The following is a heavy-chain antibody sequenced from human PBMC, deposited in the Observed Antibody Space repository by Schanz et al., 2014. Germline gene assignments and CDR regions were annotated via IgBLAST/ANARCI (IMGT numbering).Heavy chain of an antibody. D-gene: IGHD3-3*01. Sequence: VYLVESGGDLVKPGGSLRLSCAASGFTFSGYYMAWIRQAPGKGLDWVSAISGSGSSTYYADSVKGRFTISRDNSKNTLYLQMNNLRAEDTAVYFCARFLARYQYYGVDVWGQGTTVTGSS. CDR1: GFTFSGYY. CDR2: ISGSGSST. J-gene: IGHJ6*02. V-gene: IGHV3-23*04. CDR3: ARFLARYQYYGVDV.